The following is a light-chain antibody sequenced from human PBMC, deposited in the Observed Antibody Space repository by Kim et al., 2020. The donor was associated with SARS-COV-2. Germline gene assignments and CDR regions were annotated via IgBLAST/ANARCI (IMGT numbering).Light chain of an antibody. CDR1: QVVSNNY. Sequence: EIVLTQSPGTLSLSPGERATLSCRASQVVSNNYLAWYQQKPGQAPSLLIYGASKRTTDFPDRFRGSGSGTDFTLTIDRLEPEDFAVYFCQQYGASPYSFGQGTKLEI. J-gene: IGKJ2*03. V-gene: IGKV3-20*01. CDR2: GAS. CDR3: QQYGASPYS.